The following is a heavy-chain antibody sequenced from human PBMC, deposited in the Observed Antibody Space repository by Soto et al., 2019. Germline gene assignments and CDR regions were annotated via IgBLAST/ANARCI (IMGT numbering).Heavy chain of an antibody. J-gene: IGHJ3*02. CDR2: IDTRGGST. CDR1: GYTFTRYN. V-gene: IGHV1-46*01. CDR3: ARDLPRDLVRGSFDI. Sequence: QAQLVQSGAEVKKPGASANISCNASGYTFTRYNIHWVRQAPGQGLEWMGLIDTRGGSTDNTQTFMGRATMTRDTSTGTVYMELSSLGSEDTAVYYCARDLPRDLVRGSFDIWGQGTLVTVSS. D-gene: IGHD3-10*02.